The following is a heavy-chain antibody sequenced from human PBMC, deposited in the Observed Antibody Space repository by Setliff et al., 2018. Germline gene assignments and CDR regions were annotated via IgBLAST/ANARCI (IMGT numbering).Heavy chain of an antibody. Sequence: GESLKISCAASGFTFSSYAMSWVRQAPGKGLEWVSTISASGAGTYYADSVKGRFTISRDNSKNTLYLQMNTLRAEDTAVYYCAKDRSSAYSRAFDIWGQGTVVTVSS. CDR3: AKDRSSAYSRAFDI. D-gene: IGHD3-22*01. J-gene: IGHJ3*02. V-gene: IGHV3-23*01. CDR1: GFTFSSYA. CDR2: ISASGAGT.